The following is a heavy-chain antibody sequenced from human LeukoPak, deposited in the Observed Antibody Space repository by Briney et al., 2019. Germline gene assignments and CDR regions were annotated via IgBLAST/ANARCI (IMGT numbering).Heavy chain of an antibody. Sequence: SETLSLTCAVSGGSISSSSYYWGWIRQPPGKGLEWIGSIYYSGSTYYNPSLKSRVTISVDTSKNQFSLKLSSVTAADTAVYYCARVAIAAAGGFDPWGQGTLVTVSS. D-gene: IGHD6-13*01. V-gene: IGHV4-39*07. CDR1: GGSISSSSYY. CDR3: ARVAIAAAGGFDP. CDR2: IYYSGST. J-gene: IGHJ5*02.